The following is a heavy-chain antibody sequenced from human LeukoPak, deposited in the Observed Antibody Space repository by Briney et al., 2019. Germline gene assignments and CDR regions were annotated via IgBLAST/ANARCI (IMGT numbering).Heavy chain of an antibody. Sequence: GASVKVSCKASGGTFSSYAISWVRQAPGQGLEWMGGIIPIFGTANYAQKFQGRVTMTEDTSTDTAYMELSSLRSEDTAVYYCATTPLVGATGWFDPWGQGTLVTVSS. J-gene: IGHJ5*02. CDR1: GGTFSSYA. D-gene: IGHD1-26*01. CDR2: IIPIFGTA. V-gene: IGHV1-69*06. CDR3: ATTPLVGATGWFDP.